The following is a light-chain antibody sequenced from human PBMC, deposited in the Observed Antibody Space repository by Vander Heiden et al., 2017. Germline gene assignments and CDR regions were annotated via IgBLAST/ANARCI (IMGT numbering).Light chain of an antibody. CDR1: QTILYSPNNRNY. CDR2: WAS. V-gene: IGKV4-1*01. CDR3: QQYYSTPPSFT. J-gene: IGKJ3*01. Sequence: DIVMTQSPDSPAVSLGERATIKCKSSQTILYSPNNRNYLAWYQQKPGQPPKLLIYWASTRESGVPDRFSGSGSGTDFTLTISGLQAEDVAVYYCQQYYSTPPSFTFGPGTKVEIK.